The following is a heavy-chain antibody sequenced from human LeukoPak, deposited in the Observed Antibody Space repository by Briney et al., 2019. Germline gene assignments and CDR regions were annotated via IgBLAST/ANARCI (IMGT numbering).Heavy chain of an antibody. V-gene: IGHV3-48*03. Sequence: GALRLSCAASGFTFSSYELNWVRQAPGKGPEWISFISTSGSTIYYADSVNGRFTISRDNAKNLLYLQMNSLRAEDTAVYYCARDAFSGSPSYYYYYYMDVWGKGTTVTISS. CDR2: ISTSGSTI. D-gene: IGHD3-10*01. CDR3: ARDAFSGSPSYYYYYYMDV. J-gene: IGHJ6*03. CDR1: GFTFSSYE.